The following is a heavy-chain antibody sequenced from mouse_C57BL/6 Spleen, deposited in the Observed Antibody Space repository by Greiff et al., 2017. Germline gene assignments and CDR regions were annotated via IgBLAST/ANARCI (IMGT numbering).Heavy chain of an antibody. CDR1: GYSITSGYY. V-gene: IGHV3-6*01. CDR3: ARGNYYGSSRFDY. Sequence: EVHLVESGPGLVKPSQSLSLTCSVTGYSITSGYYWNWIRQFPGNKLEWMGYISYDGSNNYNPSLKNRISITRDTSKNQFFLKLNSVTTEDTATYYCARGNYYGSSRFDYWGQGTTLTVSS. CDR2: ISYDGSN. J-gene: IGHJ2*01. D-gene: IGHD1-1*01.